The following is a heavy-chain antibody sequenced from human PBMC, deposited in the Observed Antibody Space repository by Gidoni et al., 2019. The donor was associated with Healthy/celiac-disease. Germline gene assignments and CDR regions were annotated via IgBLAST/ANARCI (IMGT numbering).Heavy chain of an antibody. CDR2: IIPIFRTA. Sequence: QVQLVQSGAAVKKPGSSVKVSCKASGGIFRRYAISWVRQAPGQGLEWMGGIIPIFRTANYAQKFQGRVTITADESTSTAYMELSSLRSEDTAVYYCARAYVGVAYDSSGWRAFDIWGQGTMVTVSS. J-gene: IGHJ3*02. CDR3: ARAYVGVAYDSSGWRAFDI. V-gene: IGHV1-69*01. D-gene: IGHD3-22*01. CDR1: GGIFRRYA.